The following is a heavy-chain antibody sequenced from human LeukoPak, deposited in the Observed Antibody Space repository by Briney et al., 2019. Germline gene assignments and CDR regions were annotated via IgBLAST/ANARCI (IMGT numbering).Heavy chain of an antibody. J-gene: IGHJ6*01. CDR3: ARDLEAGRYYYGMDV. CDR1: GYSFTGYY. V-gene: IGHV1-2*02. CDR2: IKPNSGGC. Sequence: ASVKVSCTASGYSFTGYYMHWVRQARGRGLEWMGWIKPNSGGCNYALEFQGGVTMTRDTSISTAYMELSRLRADDTAVYYCARDLEAGRYYYGMDVWGRAAKVTVSP. D-gene: IGHD6-13*01.